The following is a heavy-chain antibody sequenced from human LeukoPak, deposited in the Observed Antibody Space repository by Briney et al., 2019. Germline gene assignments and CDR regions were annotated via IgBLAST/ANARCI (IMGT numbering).Heavy chain of an antibody. V-gene: IGHV4-61*02. J-gene: IGHJ4*02. CDR2: IYTSGST. Sequence: PSETLSLTCTVSGGSVSSGSYYWSWIRQPAGKGLEWIGRIYTSGSTNYNPSLKSRVTISVDTSKNQFSLKLSPVTAADTAVYYCARVRGGYGGNSWLDYWGQGTLVTVSS. D-gene: IGHD4-23*01. CDR3: ARVRGGYGGNSWLDY. CDR1: GGSVSSGSYY.